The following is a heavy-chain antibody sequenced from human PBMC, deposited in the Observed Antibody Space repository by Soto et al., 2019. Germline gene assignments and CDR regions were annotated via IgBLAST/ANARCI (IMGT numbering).Heavy chain of an antibody. CDR2: MNPNSGNT. CDR1: GYTFTSYD. D-gene: IGHD1-1*01. V-gene: IGHV1-8*01. CDR3: AIRHDGRQSSMDV. J-gene: IGHJ6*02. Sequence: QVQLVQSGAEVKKPGASVKVSCKASGYTFTSYDINWVRQVTGQGPEWLGWMNPNSGNTGYAQKFQGRVTMTWNTSISTAFMELSSLRSEDMAVYYCAIRHDGRQSSMDVWGQGTTVIVSS.